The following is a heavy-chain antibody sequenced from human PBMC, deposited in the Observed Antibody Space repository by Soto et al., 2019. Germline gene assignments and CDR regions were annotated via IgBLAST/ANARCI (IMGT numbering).Heavy chain of an antibody. V-gene: IGHV3-21*01. J-gene: IGHJ3*01. D-gene: IGHD3-22*01. CDR1: GFTFSSDN. CDR3: ARVVHLDSSGFGL. Sequence: EVQLVESGGGLVKAGGSLRLACAASGFTFSSDNMNWVRQAPGKVLEWVSSISSSSSDIYYADSGKGRFTISRDNDKNRLYLQMKSLRDEDTAVYYCARVVHLDSSGFGLWSQGTMVTVSS. CDR2: ISSSSSDI.